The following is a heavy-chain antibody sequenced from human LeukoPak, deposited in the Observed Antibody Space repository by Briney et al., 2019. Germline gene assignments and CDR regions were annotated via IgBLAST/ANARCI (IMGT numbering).Heavy chain of an antibody. CDR2: ISYDGSNK. CDR1: GFTFSSYG. D-gene: IGHD3-10*01. Sequence: GRSLRLSCAASGFTFSSYGMHWVRQAPGKGLEWVAVISYDGSNKYYADSVKGRFTISRDNSKNTVYLQMNSLTFEDTAVYYCARSARGVIFDVWGKGTTVTVSS. J-gene: IGHJ6*04. V-gene: IGHV3-30*03. CDR3: ARSARGVIFDV.